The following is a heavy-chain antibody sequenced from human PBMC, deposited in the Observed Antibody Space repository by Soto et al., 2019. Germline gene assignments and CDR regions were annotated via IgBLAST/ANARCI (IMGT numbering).Heavy chain of an antibody. J-gene: IGHJ6*02. V-gene: IGHV3-21*01. CDR1: VFTFSSYS. Sequence: GPLRLSCAAPVFTFSSYSMNWVRQAPGKGLEWVSSISSSSSYIYYADSVKGRFTISRDNAKNSLYLQMNSLRAEDTAVYYCAREGKGGMDVWGQGTTVTVSS. CDR3: AREGKGGMDV. CDR2: ISSSSSYI.